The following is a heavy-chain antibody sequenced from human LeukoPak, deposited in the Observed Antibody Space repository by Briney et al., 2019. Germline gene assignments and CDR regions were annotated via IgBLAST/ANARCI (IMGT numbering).Heavy chain of an antibody. CDR2: VSAYNGNT. CDR3: ARAKGGDCSSTSCYIGGSWFDP. Sequence: GAAVKVSCKASGYTFTSYGLSWVRQAPRRGREWMGWVSAYNGNTNYAQKPQGRVTMNTDTSTSTAYMELRSLRSDDTAVYCCARAKGGDCSSTSCYIGGSWFDPWGQGTLVTVSS. CDR1: GYTFTSYG. V-gene: IGHV1-18*01. J-gene: IGHJ5*02. D-gene: IGHD2-2*02.